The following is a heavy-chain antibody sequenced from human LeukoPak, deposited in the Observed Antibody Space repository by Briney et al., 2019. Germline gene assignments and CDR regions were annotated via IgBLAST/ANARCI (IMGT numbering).Heavy chain of an antibody. CDR1: GGSISSSSYY. CDR2: IYYSGTT. D-gene: IGHD3-10*01. CDR3: ARERANYYGSGSYYNEWDY. V-gene: IGHV4-39*07. J-gene: IGHJ4*02. Sequence: SETLSLTCTVSGGSISSSSYYWGWIRQPPGKGLEWIGSIYYSGTTYYNPSLKSRVTISVDAPKHQFSLKLNSVTAADTAVYYCARERANYYGSGSYYNEWDYWGQGTLVTVSS.